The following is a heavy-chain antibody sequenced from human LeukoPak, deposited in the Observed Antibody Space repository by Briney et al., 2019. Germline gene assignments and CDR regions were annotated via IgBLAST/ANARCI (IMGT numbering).Heavy chain of an antibody. CDR2: ISGDGSIT. CDR1: GFTISGYW. CDR3: ARGRAGNYYNYNDY. Sequence: GGSLRLSCAASGFTISGYWMHWVRQAPGKGLVWVSRISGDGSITAYADSVKGRFTISRDNAKNTLYLQMNSLRAEDTAVYYCARGRAGNYYNYNDYWGQGTLVTVSS. J-gene: IGHJ4*01. D-gene: IGHD3-10*01. V-gene: IGHV3-74*01.